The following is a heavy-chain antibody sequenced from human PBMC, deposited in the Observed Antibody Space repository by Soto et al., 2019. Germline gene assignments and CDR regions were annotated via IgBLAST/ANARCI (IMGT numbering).Heavy chain of an antibody. CDR1: GGSISSYY. D-gene: IGHD3-22*01. V-gene: IGHV4-59*01. CDR3: ARNYYDSSGYYYRYYYYGMDV. Sequence: KPXATLALTCTVSGGSISSYYWSWIRQPAGKGLEWIGYIYYSGSTNYNPSLKSRVTISVDTSKNQFSLKLSSVTAADTAVYYCARNYYDSSGYYYRYYYYGMDVWGQGTTVTVSS. CDR2: IYYSGST. J-gene: IGHJ6*02.